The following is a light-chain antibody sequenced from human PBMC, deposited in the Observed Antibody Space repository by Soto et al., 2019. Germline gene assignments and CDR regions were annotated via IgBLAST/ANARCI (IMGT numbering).Light chain of an antibody. CDR2: DAS. CDR3: QQYDNSPRFT. CDR1: QDISKY. Sequence: DMQMTQSPSSLSASMGDRVTITCQASQDISKYLNWYQQKPGKAPNLLIYDASNLETGVPSRFSGSGSGTHFTFTISSLPPEDVATYYCQQYDNSPRFTFGPGTKVDIK. V-gene: IGKV1-33*01. J-gene: IGKJ3*01.